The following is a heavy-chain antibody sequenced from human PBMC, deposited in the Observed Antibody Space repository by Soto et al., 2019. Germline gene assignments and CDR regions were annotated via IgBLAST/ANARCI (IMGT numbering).Heavy chain of an antibody. CDR1: GFPLSDYG. CDR2: IWYDESKK. CDR3: ASERGSSYSDY. D-gene: IGHD1-26*01. V-gene: IGHV3-33*01. J-gene: IGHJ4*02. Sequence: QVQLVESGGGVVQPGRSLRLSCAVSGFPLSDYGMHWVRQAPGKGLEWVAVIWYDESKKYYADSVKGRFTISRDTSKNTVYLQMNSLRVEDTAVYYCASERGSSYSDYWGQGTLVTVSS.